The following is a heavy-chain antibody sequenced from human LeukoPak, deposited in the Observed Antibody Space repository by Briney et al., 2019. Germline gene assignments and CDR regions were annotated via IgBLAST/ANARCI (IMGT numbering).Heavy chain of an antibody. D-gene: IGHD4-17*01. CDR1: GGSISSYY. CDR3: ARVGYGDYPDY. CDR2: IYYSGST. Sequence: SETLSLTCTVSGGSISSYYWSWIRQPPGKGLEWIGYIYYSGSTNYNPSLKSRVTISVDTPKNQFSLKLSSVTAADTAVYYCARVGYGDYPDYWGQGTLVTVSS. V-gene: IGHV4-59*01. J-gene: IGHJ4*02.